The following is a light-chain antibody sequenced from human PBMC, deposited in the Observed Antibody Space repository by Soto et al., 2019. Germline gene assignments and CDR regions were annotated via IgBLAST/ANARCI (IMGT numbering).Light chain of an antibody. V-gene: IGLV2-14*01. Sequence: QSALTQPASVSGSPGQSIAISCTGTSSDVGAYNYVSWYQQHPGKAPKLMIYDVSNRPSGVSNRFSGSKSDNTASLTISGLQGEDEADYYCSSYRSGSTYVFGSGTKLTVL. J-gene: IGLJ1*01. CDR2: DVS. CDR3: SSYRSGSTYV. CDR1: SSDVGAYNY.